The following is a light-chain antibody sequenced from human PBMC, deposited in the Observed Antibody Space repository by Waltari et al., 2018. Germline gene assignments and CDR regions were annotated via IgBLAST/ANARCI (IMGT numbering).Light chain of an antibody. V-gene: IGKV1-39*01. Sequence: DNEMTPSPSSLSASIGDRVPLTCRASQPISGYLTWYQQKPGRAPKLLIYTASTLQSGVPSRFSGSGYGTDFTLTISSLQPEDFAIYSCQQSSSSPHTFGGGTKVE. CDR2: TAS. J-gene: IGKJ4*01. CDR3: QQSSSSPHT. CDR1: QPISGY.